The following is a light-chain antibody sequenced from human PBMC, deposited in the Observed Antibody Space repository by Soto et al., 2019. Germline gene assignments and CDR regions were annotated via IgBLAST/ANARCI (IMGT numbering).Light chain of an antibody. CDR3: QRYDFAPWT. V-gene: IGKV1-27*01. CDR2: AAS. Sequence: DIQMTQSPSSLSAFVGDRVTITCRASQGIYNSLAWYQQRPGKVPKLLIYAASTLQSGVPSRFSGSGSGTDFTLSISSLQPEDVATYYCQRYDFAPWTFGQGTKVEIK. CDR1: QGIYNS. J-gene: IGKJ1*01.